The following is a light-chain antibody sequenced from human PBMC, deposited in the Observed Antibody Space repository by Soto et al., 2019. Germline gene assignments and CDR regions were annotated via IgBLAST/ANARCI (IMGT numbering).Light chain of an antibody. CDR1: SSDVGGYNY. CDR2: EVS. Sequence: QSVLTQPASVSGYPGQSITISCTGTSSDVGGYNYVSWYQQHPGKAPKLMIYEVSNRPSGVSNRFSGSKSGNTASLTISGLQAEDEADYYCSSYTSSSTQVFGTGTKLTVL. J-gene: IGLJ1*01. V-gene: IGLV2-14*01. CDR3: SSYTSSSTQV.